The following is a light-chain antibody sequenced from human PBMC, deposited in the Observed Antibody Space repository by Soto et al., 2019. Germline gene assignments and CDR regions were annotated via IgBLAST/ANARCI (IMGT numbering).Light chain of an antibody. V-gene: IGKV3-11*01. Sequence: EIVLTQSPATLSLSPGERATLSCSASQSVSTYLGWYQQKPGQAPRLLIYDASNRATGIPARFSGSGSGTDSTLTLSSLEPEDFAVYYCQQRSNWITFGQGTRLEIK. CDR1: QSVSTY. CDR2: DAS. J-gene: IGKJ5*01. CDR3: QQRSNWIT.